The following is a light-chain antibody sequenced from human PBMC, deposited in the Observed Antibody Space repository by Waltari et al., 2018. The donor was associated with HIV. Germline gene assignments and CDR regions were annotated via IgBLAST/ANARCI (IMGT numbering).Light chain of an antibody. Sequence: QSVLTQPPSVSGAPGQRVTISCSGNSSNIGAGFDVHWYQHLPGTAPNLLIYATTNRPSGVPDRFSGSQSGASASLAITGLQAEDEADYYCQSYDNSLTSYVFATGTRVTVL. CDR3: QSYDNSLTSYV. V-gene: IGLV1-40*03. CDR2: ATT. J-gene: IGLJ1*01. CDR1: SSNIGAGFD.